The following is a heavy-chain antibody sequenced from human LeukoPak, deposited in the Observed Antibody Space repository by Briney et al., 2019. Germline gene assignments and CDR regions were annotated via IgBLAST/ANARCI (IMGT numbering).Heavy chain of an antibody. CDR2: IYYSGST. D-gene: IGHD1-1*01. J-gene: IGHJ6*02. V-gene: IGHV4-59*01. CDR1: GGSISSYY. Sequence: SETLSLTCTVSGGSISSYYWSWIRQPPGKGLEWIGYIYYSGSTNYNLSLKSRVTISVDTSKDQFSLKLSSVTAADTAVYYCARTNDGDYYYGMDVWGQGTTVTVSS. CDR3: ARTNDGDYYYGMDV.